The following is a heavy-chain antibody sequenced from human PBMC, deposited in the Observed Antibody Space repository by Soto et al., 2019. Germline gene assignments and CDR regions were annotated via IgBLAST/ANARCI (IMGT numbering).Heavy chain of an antibody. CDR3: ARDGPVLRFLEWSNYGMDV. CDR1: GFTFSSYS. V-gene: IGHV3-21*01. J-gene: IGHJ6*02. D-gene: IGHD3-3*01. Sequence: PGGSLRLSCAASGFTFSSYSMNWVRQAPGKGLEWVSSISSSSSYIYYADSVKGRFTISRDNAKNSLYLQMNSRRAEDTTVYYCARDGPVLRFLEWSNYGMDVWGQGTTVTVSS. CDR2: ISSSSSYI.